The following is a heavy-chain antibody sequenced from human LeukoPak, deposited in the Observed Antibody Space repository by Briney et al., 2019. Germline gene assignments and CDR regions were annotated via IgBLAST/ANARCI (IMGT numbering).Heavy chain of an antibody. CDR2: IKRKTEGATT. J-gene: IGHJ4*02. D-gene: IGHD5-12*01. Sequence: PGESLRLSCAASGFAFKNAWMSWVRQAPGKGLEWLGLIKRKTEGATTDYSAPVKGRFTISRDNSKNTLYLQMNSLRAEDTAVYYCARGPSGYHNTGGQGTLVTVSS. CDR1: GFAFKNAW. V-gene: IGHV3-15*01. CDR3: ARGPSGYHNT.